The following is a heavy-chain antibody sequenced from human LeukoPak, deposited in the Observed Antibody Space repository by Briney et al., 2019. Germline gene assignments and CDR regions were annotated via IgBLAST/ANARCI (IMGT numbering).Heavy chain of an antibody. D-gene: IGHD4-17*01. J-gene: IGHJ4*02. CDR1: GYTFSGYY. CDR3: ARGRATVTNDY. V-gene: IGHV1-2*02. CDR2: INPNTGGT. Sequence: ASVKVSCKASGYTFSGYYMHWVRQAPGQGLEWMGWINPNTGGTNYAQKFQGRVTMTRDTSISTAYMDLSRLTSDDTAVYYCARGRATVTNDYWGQGTLVTVSS.